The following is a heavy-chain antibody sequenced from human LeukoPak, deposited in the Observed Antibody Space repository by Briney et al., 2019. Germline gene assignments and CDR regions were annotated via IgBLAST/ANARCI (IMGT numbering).Heavy chain of an antibody. Sequence: ASLKVSCKASGYTFTSYDINWVRQAIGQGLEWMGWMNPNSGNTGYAQKFQGRVTMTRNTSISTAYMELSSLRSEDTAVYYCARGRLVGATIDYWGQGTLVTVSS. CDR3: ARGRLVGATIDY. CDR1: GYTFTSYD. D-gene: IGHD1-26*01. V-gene: IGHV1-8*01. J-gene: IGHJ4*02. CDR2: MNPNSGNT.